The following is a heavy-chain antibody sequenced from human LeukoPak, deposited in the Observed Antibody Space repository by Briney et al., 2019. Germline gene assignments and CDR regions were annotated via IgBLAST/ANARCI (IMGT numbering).Heavy chain of an antibody. V-gene: IGHV4-59*01. CDR3: ARSHSVWTSFDY. J-gene: IGHJ4*02. CDR1: GGSISSYH. Sequence: PSETLSLTCTVSGGSISSYHGSWIRQPPGKGLEWIGYIYYSESTNYNPSLKSRVTISLDTSKNQFSLKRSSVTAAETAVSCRARSHSVWTSFDYWGQGTLVSVSS. D-gene: IGHD3/OR15-3a*01. CDR2: IYYSEST.